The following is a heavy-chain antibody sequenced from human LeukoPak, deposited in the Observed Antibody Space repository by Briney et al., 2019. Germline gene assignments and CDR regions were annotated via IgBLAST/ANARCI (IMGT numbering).Heavy chain of an antibody. CDR3: ARVYGGNSPDY. J-gene: IGHJ4*02. V-gene: IGHV1-69*13. CDR2: IIPIFGTA. CDR1: GGTFSSYA. Sequence: EASVTVSCKASGGTFSSYAISWVRQAPGQGLEWMGGIIPIFGTANYAQKFQGRVTTTADESTSTAYMELSSLRSEDTAVYYCARVYGGNSPDYWGQGTLVTVSS. D-gene: IGHD4-23*01.